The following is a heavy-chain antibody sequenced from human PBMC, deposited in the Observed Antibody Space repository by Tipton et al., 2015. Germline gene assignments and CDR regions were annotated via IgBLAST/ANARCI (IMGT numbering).Heavy chain of an antibody. D-gene: IGHD2-2*01. CDR2: ISGRGGST. J-gene: IGHJ5*02. Sequence: GSLRLSCAASGFTVSSNYMNWVRQAPGKGPEWVSAISGRGGSTYYADSVKGRFTISRDNSKNTLYLQMNSLRAEDTAIYYCAKDPPRDIVIVPAADDWFDRWGQGTLVTVSS. CDR3: AKDPPRDIVIVPAADDWFDR. V-gene: IGHV3-23*01. CDR1: GFTVSSNY.